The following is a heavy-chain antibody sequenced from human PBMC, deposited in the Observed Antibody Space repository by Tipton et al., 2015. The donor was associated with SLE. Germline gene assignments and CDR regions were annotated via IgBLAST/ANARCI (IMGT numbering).Heavy chain of an antibody. CDR2: IYYSGST. Sequence: TLSLTCTVSGGSISSYYWSWIRQPPGKGLEWLGYIYYSGSTNYNPSLKSRVTISVDTSKNQFSLTLSSVTAADTAVYYCARTSQGCLDYWGQGTLVTVSS. D-gene: IGHD2-15*01. V-gene: IGHV4-59*08. CDR1: GGSISSYY. CDR3: ARTSQGCLDY. J-gene: IGHJ4*02.